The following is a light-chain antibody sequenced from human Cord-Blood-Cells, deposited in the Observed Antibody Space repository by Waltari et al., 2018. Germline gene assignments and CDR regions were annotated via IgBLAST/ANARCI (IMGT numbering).Light chain of an antibody. V-gene: IGLV2-23*01. Sequence: QSALTQPASVSGSPGQSITHSCTGTSSDVGSSNLVSWYQQNPGKAPKLMIYEGSKRHSGVSNRFSGSKSGNTASLTISGLQAEDEADYYCCSYAGSSTWVFGGGTNLTVL. CDR2: EGS. J-gene: IGLJ3*02. CDR3: CSYAGSSTWV. CDR1: SSDVGSSNL.